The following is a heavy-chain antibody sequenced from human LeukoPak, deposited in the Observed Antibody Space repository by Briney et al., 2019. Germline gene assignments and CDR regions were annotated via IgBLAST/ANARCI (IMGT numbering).Heavy chain of an antibody. J-gene: IGHJ4*02. CDR2: IYHSGST. D-gene: IGHD1-1*01. V-gene: IGHV4-4*02. CDR1: GGSISSSNW. Sequence: PSETLSLTCAVSGGSISSSNWWSWVRQPPGKGLEWIGEIYHSGSTNYNPSLKSRVTISIDKSKNEFSLRLTSVTAADTAVYYCARRRTGTTGFPLDFDFWGQGTLVTVSS. CDR3: ARRRTGTTGFPLDFDF.